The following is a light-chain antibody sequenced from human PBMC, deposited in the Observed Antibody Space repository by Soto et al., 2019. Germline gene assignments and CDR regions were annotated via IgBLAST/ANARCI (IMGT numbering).Light chain of an antibody. CDR2: GAS. CDR3: QQGHNWPLT. V-gene: IGKV3-15*01. CDR1: QSINSE. J-gene: IGKJ2*01. Sequence: EIVMTQSPATLSLSPGERAALSFRASQSINSELAWYQQKPGQPPRLLIYGASTRATGVPARFTGSESGSEFTLTISGLQSEDVAVYYCQQGHNWPLTFGQGTRLEI.